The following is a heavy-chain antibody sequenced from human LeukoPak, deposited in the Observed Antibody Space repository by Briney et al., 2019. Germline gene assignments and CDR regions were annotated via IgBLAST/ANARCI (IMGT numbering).Heavy chain of an antibody. CDR1: GGSISSYY. D-gene: IGHD5-12*01. V-gene: IGHV4-34*01. Sequence: SETLSLTCTVSGGSISSYYWSWIRQPPGKGLEWIGEINHSGSTNYNPSLKSRVTISVDTSKNQFSLKLSSVTAADTAVYYCARVGLPRGYYFDYWGQGTLVTVSS. CDR3: ARVGLPRGYYFDY. J-gene: IGHJ4*02. CDR2: INHSGST.